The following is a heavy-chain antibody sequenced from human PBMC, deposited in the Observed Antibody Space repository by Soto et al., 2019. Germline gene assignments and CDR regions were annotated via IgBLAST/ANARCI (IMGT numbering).Heavy chain of an antibody. CDR2: IYYSGST. V-gene: IGHV4-30-4*08. D-gene: IGHD2-21*01. CDR1: GGSISSGGYY. CDR3: AREERKGIISWFDP. Sequence: SETLSLTCTVSGGSISSGGYYWSWIRQHPGKGLEWIGYIYYSGSTHLNPSLKSRLTMAVDTSKNEFSLKLTSVSAADTAVYFCAREERKGIISWFDPWGQGTPVTVSS. J-gene: IGHJ5*02.